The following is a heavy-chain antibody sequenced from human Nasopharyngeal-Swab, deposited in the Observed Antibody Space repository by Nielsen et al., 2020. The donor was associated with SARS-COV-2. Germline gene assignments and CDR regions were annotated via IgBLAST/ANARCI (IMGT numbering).Heavy chain of an antibody. Sequence: SVKVSCKASGGTFSSYAISWVRQAPGQGLEWMGGIIPIFGTANYAQKFQGRVTITADESTSTAYMELSSLRSEDTAVYYCATDSGSYAYFDYWGQGTLVTVSS. CDR3: ATDSGSYAYFDY. D-gene: IGHD1-26*01. J-gene: IGHJ4*02. V-gene: IGHV1-69*13. CDR1: GGTFSSYA. CDR2: IIPIFGTA.